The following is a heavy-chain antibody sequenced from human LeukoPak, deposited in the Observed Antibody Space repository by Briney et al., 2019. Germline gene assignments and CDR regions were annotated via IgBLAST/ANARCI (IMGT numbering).Heavy chain of an antibody. CDR1: GYSFTDYY. CDR3: AREYCSTSRCYMADY. CDR2: ISGYKRTT. J-gene: IGHJ4*02. D-gene: IGHD2-2*01. V-gene: IGHV1-18*04. Sequence: ASVTVSCKASGYSFTDYYMPWVRLDPREPLEWMGWISGYKRTTIDAQKPKGRLTMTTDTSPSTAYMELRSLRCDVTAVYSCAREYCSTSRCYMADYCGQGALVTVSS.